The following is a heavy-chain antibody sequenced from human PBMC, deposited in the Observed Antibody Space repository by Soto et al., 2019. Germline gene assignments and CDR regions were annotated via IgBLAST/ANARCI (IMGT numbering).Heavy chain of an antibody. J-gene: IGHJ4*02. Sequence: EVQLLQSGGGLVQPGGSLRVSCAASGFTFTDYAMTWIRQAPGKGLEWVSAISSRGTNTYYADSVTGRFTVSRDNSKNTLYLRMDSLRAEDTAVYYCAKGAAGRTNDYGDYWGQGTLVTVSS. D-gene: IGHD1-1*01. V-gene: IGHV3-23*01. CDR1: GFTFTDYA. CDR2: ISSRGTNT. CDR3: AKGAAGRTNDYGDY.